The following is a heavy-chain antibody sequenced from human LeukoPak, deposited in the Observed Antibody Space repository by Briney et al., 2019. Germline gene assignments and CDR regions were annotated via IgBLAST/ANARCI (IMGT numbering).Heavy chain of an antibody. CDR3: ARGGSRYGSGSYYRGGPLDY. J-gene: IGHJ4*02. CDR2: IRSSSSTI. D-gene: IGHD3-10*01. V-gene: IGHV3-48*04. CDR1: GFTFSSYS. Sequence: PGGSLRLSCAASGFTFSSYSMNWVRQAPGKGLEWVSYIRSSSSTIYYADSVKGRFTISRDNAKNSLYLQMNSLRAEDTAVYYCARGGSRYGSGSYYRGGPLDYWGQGTLVTVSS.